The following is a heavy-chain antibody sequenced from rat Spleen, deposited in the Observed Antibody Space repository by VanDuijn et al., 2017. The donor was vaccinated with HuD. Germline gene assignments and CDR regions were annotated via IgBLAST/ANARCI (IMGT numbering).Heavy chain of an antibody. CDR3: ARRGVYGALDY. V-gene: IGHV2-63*01. CDR1: GFSLTSYN. Sequence: QVQLKESGPGLVQPSQTLSLTCTVAGFSLTSYNVHWVRQPPGKGLEWMGRMRYNGDTSYNSALKSRLSISRDTSKSQVFLKINSLQTEDTAMYFCARRGVYGALDYWGHGIMVTVSS. CDR2: MRYNGDT. J-gene: IGHJ2*01. D-gene: IGHD1-7*01.